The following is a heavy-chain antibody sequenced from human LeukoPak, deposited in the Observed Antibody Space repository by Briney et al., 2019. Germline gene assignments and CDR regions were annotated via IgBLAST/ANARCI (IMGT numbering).Heavy chain of an antibody. D-gene: IGHD2-2*01. V-gene: IGHV4-39*07. Sequence: SETLSLTCTVSGGSISNSSYYWGWIRQPPGKGLEWIGSIYYSGCTYYNPSLKSRVTISVDTSKNQFSLKLSSVTAADTAVYYCARDHRSSTSCYDYWGQGTLVTVSS. J-gene: IGHJ4*02. CDR2: IYYSGCT. CDR1: GGSISNSSYY. CDR3: ARDHRSSTSCYDY.